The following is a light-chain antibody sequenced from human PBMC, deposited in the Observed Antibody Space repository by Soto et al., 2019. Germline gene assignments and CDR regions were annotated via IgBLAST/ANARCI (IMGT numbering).Light chain of an antibody. V-gene: IGLV1-44*01. CDR1: NSNIGSNT. J-gene: IGLJ1*01. Sequence: QSVLTQPPSASGTPGQSVTISCSGSNSNIGSNTVNWYQQLPGTAPKLLIYYDNLRPSGVSDRISGSKSVTSASLAISGLQSDDEADYYCAAWDDSLNGRVLGAGTKITVL. CDR3: AAWDDSLNGRV. CDR2: YDN.